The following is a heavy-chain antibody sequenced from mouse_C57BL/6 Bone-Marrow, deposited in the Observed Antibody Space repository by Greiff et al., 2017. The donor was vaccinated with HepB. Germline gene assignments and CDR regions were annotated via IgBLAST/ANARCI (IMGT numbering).Heavy chain of an antibody. V-gene: IGHV6-3*01. J-gene: IGHJ4*01. CDR1: GFTFSNYW. CDR3: TGSGSSYAMDY. D-gene: IGHD1-1*01. Sequence: EVKLMESGGGLVQPGGSMKLSCVASGFTFSNYWMNWVRQSPEKGLEWVAQIRLKSDNYATHYAESVKGRFTISRDDSKSSVYLQMNNLRAEDTGIYYCTGSGSSYAMDYWGQGTSVTVSS. CDR2: IRLKSDNYAT.